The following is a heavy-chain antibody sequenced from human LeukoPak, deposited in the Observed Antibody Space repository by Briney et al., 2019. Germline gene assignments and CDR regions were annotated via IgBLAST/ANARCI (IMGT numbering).Heavy chain of an antibody. CDR3: ARSPSDGYNYLDY. CDR2: ISYDGNAK. Sequence: GGSLRLSCAASGFTFSTNPMHWVRQAPGKGLEWVAVISYDGNAKYYADSVKGRFTISRDNSKNTLYLQMNSLRPEDTAVYYCARSPSDGYNYLDYWGQGTLVTVSS. V-gene: IGHV3-30*04. CDR1: GFTFSTNP. D-gene: IGHD5-24*01. J-gene: IGHJ4*02.